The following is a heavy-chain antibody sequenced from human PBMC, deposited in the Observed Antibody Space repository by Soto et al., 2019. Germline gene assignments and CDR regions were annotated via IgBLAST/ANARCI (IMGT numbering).Heavy chain of an antibody. CDR3: ARGTYYYDSSGYPTPDDY. CDR2: ISAYNGNT. J-gene: IGHJ4*02. D-gene: IGHD3-22*01. Sequence: ASVKVSCKASGYTFTSYGISWVRQAPGQGLEWMGWISAYNGNTNYAQKLQGRVTISRDNSKNTLYLQMNSLRAEDTAVYYCARGTYYYDSSGYPTPDDYWGQGTLVTVSS. CDR1: GYTFTSYG. V-gene: IGHV1-18*01.